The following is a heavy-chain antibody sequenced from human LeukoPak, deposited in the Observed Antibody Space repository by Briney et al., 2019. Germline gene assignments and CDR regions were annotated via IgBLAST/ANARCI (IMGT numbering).Heavy chain of an antibody. J-gene: IGHJ5*02. CDR2: INNSGST. CDR3: ARDTYGYGNWFDP. CDR1: GGSFSGYY. V-gene: IGHV4-34*01. Sequence: SETLSLTCAVYGGSFSGYYWNWIRQPPGKWLEWIGEINNSGSTNYNPPLKSRVTISVDTSKSQFSLKLSSVTAADTAVYYCARDTYGYGNWFDPWGQGTLVTVSS. D-gene: IGHD5-12*01.